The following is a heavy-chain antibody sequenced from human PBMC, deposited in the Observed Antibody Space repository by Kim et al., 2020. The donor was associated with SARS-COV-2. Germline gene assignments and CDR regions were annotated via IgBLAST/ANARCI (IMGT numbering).Heavy chain of an antibody. J-gene: IGHJ6*02. CDR3: ARGLSKENYYYYYYGMDV. V-gene: IGHV4-34*01. Sequence: SETLSLTCAVYGGSFSGYYWSWIRQPPGKGLEWIGEINHSGSTNYNPSLKSRVTISVDTSKNQFSLKLSSVTAADTAVYYCARGLSKENYYYYYYGMDVWGQGTTVTVSS. CDR2: INHSGST. CDR1: GGSFSGYY.